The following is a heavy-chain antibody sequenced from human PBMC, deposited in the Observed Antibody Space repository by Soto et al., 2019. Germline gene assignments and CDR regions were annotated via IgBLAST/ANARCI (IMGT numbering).Heavy chain of an antibody. J-gene: IGHJ4*01. CDR1: GFTFDDYA. CDR3: VKDSYADFHRVLSTAEYLFDY. D-gene: IGHD5-18*01. CDR2: ITWNSGNI. V-gene: IGHV3-9*01. Sequence: EVQLVESGGGLVRPGRSLRLSCTASGFTFDDYAMHWVRQAPGRGLEWVSGITWNSGNIAYADSVKGRFTIPRDHDNNSLYLQINRLRPEDTALYYCVKDSYADFHRVLSTAEYLFDYWRHRTLVTVSS.